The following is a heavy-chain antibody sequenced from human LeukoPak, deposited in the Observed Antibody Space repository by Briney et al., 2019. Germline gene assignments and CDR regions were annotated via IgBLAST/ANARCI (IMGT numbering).Heavy chain of an antibody. J-gene: IGHJ4*02. D-gene: IGHD6-13*01. CDR3: TTGAAAGTGDFDY. CDR2: IKSKTDGGTT. Sequence: GGSLRLSCAASGFTFSNAWMSWVRQAPGKGLEWVGRIKSKTDGGTTDYAAPVKGRFTISRDDSKNTLYLQMNSLKTEDTAVYYCTTGAAAGTGDFDYWGQGTLVTVSS. V-gene: IGHV3-15*01. CDR1: GFTFSNAW.